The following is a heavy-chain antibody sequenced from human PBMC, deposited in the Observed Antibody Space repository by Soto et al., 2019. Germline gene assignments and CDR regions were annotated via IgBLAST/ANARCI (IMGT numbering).Heavy chain of an antibody. V-gene: IGHV3-9*01. Sequence: PGGSLTPSCAASGFTFDDYAMHWVRQAPGKGLEWVSGISWNSGSIGYADSVKGRFTISRDNAKNSLYLQMNSLRAEDTALYYCAKGRVIVVVNNAFDIWGQGTMVTVSS. CDR1: GFTFDDYA. D-gene: IGHD3-22*01. CDR3: AKGRVIVVVNNAFDI. CDR2: ISWNSGSI. J-gene: IGHJ3*02.